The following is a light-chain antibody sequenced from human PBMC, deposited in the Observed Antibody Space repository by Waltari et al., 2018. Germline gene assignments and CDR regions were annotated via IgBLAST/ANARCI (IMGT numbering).Light chain of an antibody. V-gene: IGKV3-15*01. CDR2: GAS. Sequence: EIVLTQSQATLSLSPGDRAPLSCRASQNVSSNLAWYQQKPGQAPRLLIYGASTRATGIPGRFSGSGSGTEFTLSISGLQSEDFALYYCQQYNAWPRTFGQGTKVEIK. CDR1: QNVSSN. J-gene: IGKJ1*01. CDR3: QQYNAWPRT.